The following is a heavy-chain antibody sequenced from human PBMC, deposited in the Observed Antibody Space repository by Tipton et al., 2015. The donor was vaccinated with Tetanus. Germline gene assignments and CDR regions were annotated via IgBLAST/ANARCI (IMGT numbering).Heavy chain of an antibody. CDR2: ISPSGGDQ. Sequence: SLRLSCAASGFTFTDYYMGWIRQTPGKGLEYIGYISPSGGDQHYAESVKGRFTISRDNAKNSVYLQMNSLRDEDTAVYHCAKGGGGSSWDRWPVDNWGQGTLVTVSS. CDR1: GFTFTDYY. D-gene: IGHD6-13*01. J-gene: IGHJ4*02. CDR3: AKGGGGSSWDRWPVDN. V-gene: IGHV3-11*04.